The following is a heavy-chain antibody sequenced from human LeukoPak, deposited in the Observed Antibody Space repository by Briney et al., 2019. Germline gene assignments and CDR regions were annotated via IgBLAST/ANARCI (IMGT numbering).Heavy chain of an antibody. CDR3: ARASGPWYFDL. V-gene: IGHV4-59*01. J-gene: IGHJ2*01. CDR1: GGSISSYF. Sequence: PSETLSLTCTVSGGSISSYFWSWIRQPPGKGLEWIGYVYYSGSTNYNPSLKSRVTISVDTSKKQFSLKLSSATAADTAVYYCARASGPWYFDLWGRGTLVTVSS. D-gene: IGHD3-10*01. CDR2: VYYSGST.